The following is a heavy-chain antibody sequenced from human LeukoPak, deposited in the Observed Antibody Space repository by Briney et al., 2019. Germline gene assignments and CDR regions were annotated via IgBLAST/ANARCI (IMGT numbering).Heavy chain of an antibody. D-gene: IGHD2-2*01. CDR3: ARRVVPAARWILFDP. CDR2: INHSGST. Sequence: SETLSLTCAVYGGSFSGYYWSWIRQPPGKALEGITEINHSGSTNYNPSLKSRVTISVDTSKNQFSLKLSSVTAADTAVYYCARRVVPAARWILFDPWGQGTLVTVSS. CDR1: GGSFSGYY. J-gene: IGHJ5*02. V-gene: IGHV4-34*01.